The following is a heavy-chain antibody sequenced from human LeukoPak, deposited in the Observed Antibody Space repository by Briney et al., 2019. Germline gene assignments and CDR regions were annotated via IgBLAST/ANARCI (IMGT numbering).Heavy chain of an antibody. Sequence: GASVKVSCKASGGTFSSYAISWVRQAPGQGLEWMGRIIPILGIANYAQKFQGRVTITADKSTSTAYMELSSLRSEDTAVYYCARDVVPADLSSRADYFQHWGQGTLVTVSS. V-gene: IGHV1-69*04. CDR2: IIPILGIA. J-gene: IGHJ1*01. CDR1: GGTFSSYA. D-gene: IGHD2-2*01. CDR3: ARDVVPADLSSRADYFQH.